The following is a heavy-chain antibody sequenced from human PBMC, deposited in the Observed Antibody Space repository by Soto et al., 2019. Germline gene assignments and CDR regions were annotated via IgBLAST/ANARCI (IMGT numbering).Heavy chain of an antibody. D-gene: IGHD3-10*01. J-gene: IGHJ6*02. CDR3: ARHPXYYGSGSSSYYYYGMDV. CDR1: GYSFTNYW. CDR2: IYPGDSDT. V-gene: IGHV5-51*01. Sequence: GESLKISCKGSGYSFTNYWIGWVRQMPGKGLEWMGIIYPGDSDTRYSPSFQGQVTISADKSISTAYLQWSSLKASDTAMYYCARHPXYYGSGSSSYYYYGMDVWGQGTTVTVSS.